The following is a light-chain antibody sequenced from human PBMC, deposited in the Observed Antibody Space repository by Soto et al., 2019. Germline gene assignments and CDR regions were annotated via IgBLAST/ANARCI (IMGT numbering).Light chain of an antibody. CDR1: SSDLGRYNY. V-gene: IGLV2-11*01. J-gene: IGLJ2*01. CDR2: DVN. Sequence: QSALTQPRSVSGSPGQSVTLSCTGTSSDLGRYNYVSWYQHHPGKAPKLMIYDVNKRPSGVPDRFSGSKSGNTASLTISGLQAEDEAEYHCCSYAGNYTVIFGGGTKLTVL. CDR3: CSYAGNYTVI.